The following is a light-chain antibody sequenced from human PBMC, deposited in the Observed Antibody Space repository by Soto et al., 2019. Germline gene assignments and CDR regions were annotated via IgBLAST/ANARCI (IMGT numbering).Light chain of an antibody. CDR1: KNDIGVYDF. V-gene: IGLV2-8*01. J-gene: IGLJ1*01. CDR3: KSYAGSNNYV. CDR2: EVV. Sequence: QSVLTQPPSASGSPGQSVTISCTGTKNDIGVYDFVSWYQHHPGKAPRLIIYEVVQRPSGVPDRFSGSKSGNTASLTVSGLQAADEAHYFCKSYAGSNNYVFGIGTKVTV.